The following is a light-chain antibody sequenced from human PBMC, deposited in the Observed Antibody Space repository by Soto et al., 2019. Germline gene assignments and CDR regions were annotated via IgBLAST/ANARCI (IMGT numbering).Light chain of an antibody. V-gene: IGKV1-5*01. J-gene: IGKJ1*01. CDR2: DAS. CDR3: QQYKSYPWT. CDR1: ESIRSW. Sequence: DIHMTHSPSTLSASVGDRVTITCRATESIRSWLAWYQQKPGKAPKLLIYDASTLETGVPSRFSGSGSGTEFSLTISSLQPDDFASYYCQQYKSYPWTFGQGTKVDSK.